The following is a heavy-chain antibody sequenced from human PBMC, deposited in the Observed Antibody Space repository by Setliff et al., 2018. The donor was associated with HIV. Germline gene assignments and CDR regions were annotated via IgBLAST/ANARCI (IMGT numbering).Heavy chain of an antibody. CDR1: GVSISSDDYF. D-gene: IGHD5-18*01. V-gene: IGHV4-61*02. CDR2: IYIRGGT. J-gene: IGHJ5*01. CDR3: ARDVAYTGYNSDS. Sequence: SETLSLTCTVSGVSISSDDYFWTWIRQPAGKGLEWIGRIYIRGGTSYSPSLKSRATISLDTSKNQFSLMLTSVTAADTAVYYCARDVAYTGYNSDSWGQGTLVTVSS.